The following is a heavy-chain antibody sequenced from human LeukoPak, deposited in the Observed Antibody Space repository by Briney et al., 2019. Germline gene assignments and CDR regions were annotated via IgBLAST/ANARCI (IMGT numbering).Heavy chain of an antibody. CDR2: MNPNSGNT. CDR3: ARGASYYDYVWGSYRHHEIDY. D-gene: IGHD3-16*02. V-gene: IGHV1-8*01. Sequence: ASVRVSCKASGYTFTSYDINWVRQATGQGLEWMGWMNPNSGNTGYAQKFQGRVTMTRNTSISTAYMELSSLRSEDTAVYYCARGASYYDYVWGSYRHHEIDYWGQGTLVTVSS. CDR1: GYTFTSYD. J-gene: IGHJ4*02.